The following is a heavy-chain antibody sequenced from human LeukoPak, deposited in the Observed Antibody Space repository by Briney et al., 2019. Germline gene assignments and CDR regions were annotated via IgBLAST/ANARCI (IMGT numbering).Heavy chain of an antibody. V-gene: IGHV4-30-4*01. Sequence: SETLSLTCTVSGGSISSGDYYWSWIRQPPGKGLEWIGYIYYSGSTYYNPSLKSRVTISVDTSKNQFSLKLSSVTAADTAVYYCARDSTPGAYDSSGYPYSNGMDVWGQGTTVTVSS. CDR3: ARDSTPGAYDSSGYPYSNGMDV. CDR2: IYYSGST. CDR1: GGSISSGDYY. D-gene: IGHD3-22*01. J-gene: IGHJ6*02.